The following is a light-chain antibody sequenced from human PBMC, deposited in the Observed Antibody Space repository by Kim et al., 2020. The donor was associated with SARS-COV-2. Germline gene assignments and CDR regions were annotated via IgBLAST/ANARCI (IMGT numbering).Light chain of an antibody. Sequence: DIQLTQSPSSLSASVRDRVTITCRASQTISGYLNWYQQKPGKAPKLLIFTTSSLHKGVPSRFSGSGSETDFTLTISSLQPEDFATYFCQHTYSTPQTFGQGTKVDIK. CDR1: QTISGY. J-gene: IGKJ1*01. CDR3: QHTYSTPQT. CDR2: TTS. V-gene: IGKV1-39*01.